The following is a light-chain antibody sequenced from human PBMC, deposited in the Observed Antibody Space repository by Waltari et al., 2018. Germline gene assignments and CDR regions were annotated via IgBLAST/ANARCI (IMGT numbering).Light chain of an antibody. CDR1: SGDIGGFAL. J-gene: IGLJ2*01. CDR2: EVT. Sequence: QSALTQPASVSGSPGQSITISCTGTSGDIGGFALVSWYQQHPGKVPRLLIYEVTTRPSGVSSRFSCSKSDNSATLTISALQTEDEADYYCSSYSRGSSFVLFGGGTRLTVL. V-gene: IGLV2-23*02. CDR3: SSYSRGSSFVL.